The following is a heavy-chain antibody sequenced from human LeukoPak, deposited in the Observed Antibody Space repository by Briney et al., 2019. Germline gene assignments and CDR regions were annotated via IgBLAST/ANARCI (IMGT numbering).Heavy chain of an antibody. Sequence: GGSLRLSCAASGFTFSSYAMSWVRQAPGKGLDWISAISGSGGSTYHADSVKGRFSISRDNSKNTLYLQMNSLRAEDTAVYYCAKDHPTYYYDSSGYRTDAFDIWGQGTMVTVSS. CDR2: ISGSGGST. CDR3: AKDHPTYYYDSSGYRTDAFDI. J-gene: IGHJ3*02. CDR1: GFTFSSYA. V-gene: IGHV3-23*01. D-gene: IGHD3-22*01.